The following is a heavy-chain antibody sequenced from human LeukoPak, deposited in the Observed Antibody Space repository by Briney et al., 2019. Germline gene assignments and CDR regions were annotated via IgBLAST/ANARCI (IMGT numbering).Heavy chain of an antibody. J-gene: IGHJ3*01. CDR3: GQDPNGNYIGAFDF. Sequence: GGSLRLSCAASGLIFHNYALVWIRRAPGKRPECVSAILGGGGTFYADAVKGRFTISRDNSKNTLYLQMNSLRAEDTATYYCGQDPNGNYIGAFDFWGRGTMVTVSS. V-gene: IGHV3-23*01. D-gene: IGHD4-17*01. CDR1: GLIFHNYA. CDR2: ILGGGGT.